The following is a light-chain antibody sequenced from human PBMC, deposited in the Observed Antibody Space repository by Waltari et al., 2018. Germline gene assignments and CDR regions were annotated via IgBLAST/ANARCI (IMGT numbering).Light chain of an antibody. CDR2: EVT. J-gene: IGLJ3*02. V-gene: IGLV2-8*01. Sequence: QSALTQPPSASGSPGQSVTISCTGTSSDVGGYHYVSWYQQHPGRAPKLMIYEVTKRPSGVPDRFSGSKSGNTASLTVSGLQAEDEADYYCCSYAGSNNWVFGGGTKLTVL. CDR1: SSDVGGYHY. CDR3: CSYAGSNNWV.